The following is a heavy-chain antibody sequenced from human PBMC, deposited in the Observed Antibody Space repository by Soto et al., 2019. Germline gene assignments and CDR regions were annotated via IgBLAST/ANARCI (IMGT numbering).Heavy chain of an antibody. V-gene: IGHV4-4*02. Sequence: QVQLQESGPGLVKPSGTLSLTCAVSGGSISSSDWWTWVRQSPGKGLEYIGEISHSGTSNSNPSLKSQVTLSVDKSKNHFSLTLTSVTAADTAVYYCARVVLTITRGAFDAWGQGTLVIVSS. J-gene: IGHJ3*01. D-gene: IGHD3-9*01. CDR3: ARVVLTITRGAFDA. CDR1: GGSISSSDW. CDR2: ISHSGTS.